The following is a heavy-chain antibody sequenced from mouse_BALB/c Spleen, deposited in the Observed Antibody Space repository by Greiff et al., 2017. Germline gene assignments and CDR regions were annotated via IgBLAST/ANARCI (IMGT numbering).Heavy chain of an antibody. V-gene: IGHV5-9*03. J-gene: IGHJ3*01. D-gene: IGHD2-4*01. CDR3: ATMITTTVAY. CDR2: ISSGGGNT. CDR1: GFTFSSYT. Sequence: EVMLVESGGGLVKPGGSLKLSCAASGFTFSSYTMSWVRQTPEKRLEWVATISSGGGNTYYPDSVKGRFTISRDNAKNNLYLQMSSLRSEDTALYYCATMITTTVAYWGQGTLVTVSA.